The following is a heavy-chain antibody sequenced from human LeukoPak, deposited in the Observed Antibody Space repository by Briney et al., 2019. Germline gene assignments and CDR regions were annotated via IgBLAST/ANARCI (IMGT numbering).Heavy chain of an antibody. Sequence: SETLSLTCTVSGGSISSSSYYWGWIRQPPGKGLEWIGSIYYSGSTYYNPSLKSRVTISVDRSKNQFSLKVTSVTAADTAVYYCAREDDYSNRGAFDIWGQGTMVTVSS. J-gene: IGHJ3*02. CDR1: GGSISSSSYY. D-gene: IGHD4-11*01. V-gene: IGHV4-39*07. CDR2: IYYSGST. CDR3: AREDDYSNRGAFDI.